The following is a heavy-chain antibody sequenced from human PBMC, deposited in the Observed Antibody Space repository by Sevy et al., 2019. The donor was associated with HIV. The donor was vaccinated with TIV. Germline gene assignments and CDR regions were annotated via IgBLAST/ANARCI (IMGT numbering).Heavy chain of an antibody. CDR3: AAAGDFIEKDAFDI. D-gene: IGHD3-16*02. J-gene: IGHJ3*02. V-gene: IGHV3-21*01. Sequence: GGSLRLSCAASGFTFSSYSMNWVRQAPGKGLEWVASIISSGTYIFYADSLKGRFTISRDNAKKSLYLHMNSLRAEDTALYYCAAAGDFIEKDAFDIWGQGTMVPVSS. CDR2: IISSGTYI. CDR1: GFTFSSYS.